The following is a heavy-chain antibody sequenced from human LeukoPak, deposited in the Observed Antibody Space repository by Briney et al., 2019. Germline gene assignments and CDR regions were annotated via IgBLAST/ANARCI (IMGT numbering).Heavy chain of an antibody. J-gene: IGHJ3*01. CDR2: INTDGSST. CDR3: ARVLVVAGTGAFDF. CDR1: GFTFSNYW. D-gene: IGHD6-19*01. V-gene: IGHV3-74*01. Sequence: AGSLRLSCAASGFTFSNYWMHWVRQAPGKGLVWVSRINTDGSSTIYADSVKGRFTISRDNAKNTLYLQMNSLRAEDTAVYYCARVLVVAGTGAFDFWGQGTMVTVTS.